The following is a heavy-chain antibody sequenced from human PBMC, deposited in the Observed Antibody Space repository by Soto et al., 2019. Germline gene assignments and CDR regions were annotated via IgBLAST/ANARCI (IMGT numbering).Heavy chain of an antibody. V-gene: IGHV3-48*01. J-gene: IGHJ6*03. CDR2: ISSSSSTI. CDR3: ARETTPTYYYFYMDV. CDR1: GFTFSSYS. D-gene: IGHD4-17*01. Sequence: GGSLRLSCAASGFTFSSYSMNWVRQAPGKGLEWVSYISSSSSTIYYADSVKGRFTISRDSAKNSLYLQMNSLRAEDTAVYYCARETTPTYYYFYMDVWGKGATVTVSS.